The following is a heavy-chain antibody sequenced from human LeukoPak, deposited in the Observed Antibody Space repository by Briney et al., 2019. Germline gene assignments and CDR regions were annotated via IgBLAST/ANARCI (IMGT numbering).Heavy chain of an antibody. D-gene: IGHD6-13*01. CDR1: GFTFSSYG. Sequence: GGSLRLSCAASGFTFSSYGMHWVRQAPGKGLEWVAVISYDGSNKYYADSVKGRFTISRDNSKNTLYLQMNSLRAEDTAVYYCARVIAAAGTYDYYYYMDVWGKGTTVTVSS. V-gene: IGHV3-30*03. CDR2: ISYDGSNK. CDR3: ARVIAAAGTYDYYYYMDV. J-gene: IGHJ6*03.